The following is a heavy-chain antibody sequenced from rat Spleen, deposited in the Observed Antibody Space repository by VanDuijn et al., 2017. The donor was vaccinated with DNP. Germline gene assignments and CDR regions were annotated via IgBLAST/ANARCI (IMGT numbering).Heavy chain of an antibody. CDR3: TTDLGDY. J-gene: IGHJ2*01. CDR1: GFTFYNYW. CDR2: ITNAGGST. Sequence: EVQLVESGGGLVQPGRSLKLSCVASGFTFYNYWMTWIRQAPGKGLEWIASITNAGGSTYYPDSVKGRFTISRDDAKSTLYLQMNSLRSEDTATYYCTTDLGDYWGQGVMVTVSS. D-gene: IGHD5-1*01. V-gene: IGHV5-31*01.